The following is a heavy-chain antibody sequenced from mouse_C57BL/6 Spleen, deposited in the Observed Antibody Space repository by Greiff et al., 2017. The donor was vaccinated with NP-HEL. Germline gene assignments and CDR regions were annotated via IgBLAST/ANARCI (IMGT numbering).Heavy chain of an antibody. Sequence: EVKLMESGGGLVQPGGSLSLSCAASGFTFTDYYMSWVRQPPGKALEWLGFIRNKANGYTTEYSASVKGRFTISRDNSQSILYLQLTALRAEDSAPYYCARYSRPYAMDYWGQGTSVTVSS. CDR3: ARYSRPYAMDY. V-gene: IGHV7-3*01. J-gene: IGHJ4*01. CDR2: IRNKANGYTT. CDR1: GFTFTDYY.